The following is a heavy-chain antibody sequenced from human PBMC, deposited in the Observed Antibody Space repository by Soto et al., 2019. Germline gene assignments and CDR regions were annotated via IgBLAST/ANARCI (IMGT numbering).Heavy chain of an antibody. V-gene: IGHV1-69*02. D-gene: IGHD2-2*01. Sequence: ASVKVSCKASGGTFSSYTISWVRQAPGQGLEWMGRIIPILGIANYAQKFQGRVTITADKSTSTAYMELSSLRSEDTAVYYCAATLTYCSSTSCATGAFDIWGQGTMVTVSS. J-gene: IGHJ3*02. CDR2: IIPILGIA. CDR3: AATLTYCSSTSCATGAFDI. CDR1: GGTFSSYT.